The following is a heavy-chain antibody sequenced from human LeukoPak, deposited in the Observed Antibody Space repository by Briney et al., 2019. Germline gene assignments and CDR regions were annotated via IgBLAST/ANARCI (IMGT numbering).Heavy chain of an antibody. Sequence: SETLSLTCAVSGGSFSGYYWSWIRQPPGKGLEWIGEINHSGSTNYNPSLKSRVTISVDTSKNQFSLKLSSVTAADAAVYYCARGPGQWLVLDYWGQGTLVTVSS. CDR2: INHSGST. V-gene: IGHV4-34*01. D-gene: IGHD6-19*01. CDR1: GGSFSGYY. CDR3: ARGPGQWLVLDY. J-gene: IGHJ4*02.